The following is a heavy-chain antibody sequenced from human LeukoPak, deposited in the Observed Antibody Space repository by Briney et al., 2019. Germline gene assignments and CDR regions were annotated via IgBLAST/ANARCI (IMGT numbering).Heavy chain of an antibody. CDR3: ARDSSGPYGSGSFDY. Sequence: PGGSLRLSCAASGFTVSSNYMSWVRQAPGKGLEWVSEIYSDGSTYYAASVKGRFSISRDNAKNSLYLQMNSLRAEDTAVYYCARDSSGPYGSGSFDYWGQGTLVTVSS. V-gene: IGHV3-53*01. CDR2: IYSDGST. CDR1: GFTVSSNY. J-gene: IGHJ4*02. D-gene: IGHD3-10*01.